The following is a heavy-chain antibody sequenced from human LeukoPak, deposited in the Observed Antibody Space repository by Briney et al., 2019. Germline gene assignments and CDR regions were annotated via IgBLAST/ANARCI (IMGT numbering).Heavy chain of an antibody. Sequence: ASVKVSCKVSGYTFTDYYMHWVQQAPGKGLEWMGLVDPEDGETIYAEKFQGRVTITADTSTDTAYMELSSLRSEDTAVYCCATEVVVRVRVATCLDYWGQGTLVTVSS. CDR1: GYTFTDYY. D-gene: IGHD2-15*01. CDR3: ATEVVVRVRVATCLDY. J-gene: IGHJ4*02. CDR2: VDPEDGET. V-gene: IGHV1-69-2*01.